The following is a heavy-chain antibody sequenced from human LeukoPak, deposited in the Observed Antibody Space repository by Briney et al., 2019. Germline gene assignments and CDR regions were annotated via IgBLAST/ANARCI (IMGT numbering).Heavy chain of an antibody. CDR3: AVNDYGGNRIDY. J-gene: IGHJ4*02. CDR1: GGSISSSSYY. V-gene: IGHV4-39*01. Sequence: PSETLSLTCTVSGGSISSSSYYWGAIRQPPGKGLEWIGSIYYSGSTYYNPSLKSRVTISVDTSKNQFSLKLSSVTAADTAVYYCAVNDYGGNRIDYWGQGTLVTVSS. CDR2: IYYSGST. D-gene: IGHD4-23*01.